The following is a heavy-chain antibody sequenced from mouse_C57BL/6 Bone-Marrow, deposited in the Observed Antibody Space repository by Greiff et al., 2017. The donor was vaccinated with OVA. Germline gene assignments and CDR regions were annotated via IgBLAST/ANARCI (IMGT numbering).Heavy chain of an antibody. CDR2: INPSTGGT. CDR1: GYSFTGYY. CDR3: ARGYAMDY. V-gene: IGHV1-42*01. Sequence: EVKLMESGPELVKPGASVKISCKASGYSFTGYYMHWVKQSPEKSLEWIGEINPSTGGTTYNQKFKAKATLTVDKSSSTAYMQLKSLTSEDSAVYYCARGYAMDYWGQGTSVTVS. J-gene: IGHJ4*01.